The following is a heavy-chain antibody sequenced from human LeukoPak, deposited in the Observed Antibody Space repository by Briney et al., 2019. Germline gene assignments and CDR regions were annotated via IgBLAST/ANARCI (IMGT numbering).Heavy chain of an antibody. Sequence: GGSLRLSCAASGFTFSSYAMSWVRQAPGKGLEWVAHMNQGGSETTNVDSVKGRFTISRDDAKNLVFLQMNSLRVEDTAVYYCARDGVAGGFDYWGQGILVTVSS. V-gene: IGHV3-7*01. CDR3: ARDGVAGGFDY. D-gene: IGHD6-19*01. J-gene: IGHJ4*02. CDR2: MNQGGSET. CDR1: GFTFSSYA.